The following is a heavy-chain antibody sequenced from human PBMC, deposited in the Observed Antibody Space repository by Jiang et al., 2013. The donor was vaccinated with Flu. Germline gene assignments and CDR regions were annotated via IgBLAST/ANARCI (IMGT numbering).Heavy chain of an antibody. V-gene: IGHV4-34*01. CDR1: GGSFSGYY. Sequence: LLKPSETLSLTCAVYGGSFSGYYWSWIRQPPGKGLEWIGEINHSGSTNYNPSLKSRVTISVDTSKNQFSLKLSSVTAADTAVYYCARQLGEQLWPQGYFDLWGRGTPVTVSS. J-gene: IGHJ2*01. D-gene: IGHD5-18*01. CDR3: ARQLGEQLWPQGYFDL. CDR2: INHSGST.